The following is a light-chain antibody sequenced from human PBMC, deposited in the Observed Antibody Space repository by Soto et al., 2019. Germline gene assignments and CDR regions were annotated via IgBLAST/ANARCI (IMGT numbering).Light chain of an antibody. V-gene: IGKV1-5*01. CDR1: QSISSW. Sequence: DIQMTQSPSTLSASVGDRVTITCRASQSISSWLAWYQQKPGKAPKLLIYDASSLESGVPSRFSGSGSGTEFTLTISSLQPDDFATYYCQQYNSISPRTFGQGTKVEIK. CDR2: DAS. J-gene: IGKJ1*01. CDR3: QQYNSISPRT.